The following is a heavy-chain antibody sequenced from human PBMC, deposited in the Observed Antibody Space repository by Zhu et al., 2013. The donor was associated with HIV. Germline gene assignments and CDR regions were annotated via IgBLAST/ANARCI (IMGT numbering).Heavy chain of an antibody. D-gene: IGHD2-15*01. CDR2: IIPIFGTA. V-gene: IGHV1-69*01. CDR1: GGTFSSYA. CDR3: ATRPDRSGGSSGFDY. J-gene: IGHJ4*02. Sequence: QVQLVQSGAEVKKPGSSVKVSCKASGGTFSSYAISWVRQAPGQGLEWMGGIIPIFGTANYAQKFQGRVTITADESTSTAYMELSSLRSEDTAVYYCATRPDRSGGSSGFDYVGPGNPWSTVSS.